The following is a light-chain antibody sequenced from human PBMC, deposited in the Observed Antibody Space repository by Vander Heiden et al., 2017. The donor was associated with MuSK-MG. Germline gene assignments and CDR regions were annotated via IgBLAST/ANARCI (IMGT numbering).Light chain of an antibody. V-gene: IGKV3-15*01. CDR2: AAA. J-gene: IGKJ2*01. CDR3: KQEKNLPAYT. CDR1: QSVTSS. Sequence: ETVMTQSPGTLAVSPGERAILSCRASQSVTSSIAWYQQKPGQAPRLLIFAAATRATGIPARLSGRGYGTEFTLTIINRQADDSAVSYCKQEKNLPAYTFVKGTKLQIK.